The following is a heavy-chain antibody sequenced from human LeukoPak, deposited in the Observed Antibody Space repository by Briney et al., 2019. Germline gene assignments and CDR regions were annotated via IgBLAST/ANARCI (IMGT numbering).Heavy chain of an antibody. CDR3: ARDDFSDV. Sequence: GGSLRLSCAASGFTFSSYSMNWVRQAPGKGLEWVSSIGSSSSYIYYADSVKGRFTISRDNAKNSLYLQMNSLRAEDTAVYYCARDDFSDVWGQGTTVTVSS. CDR2: IGSSSSYI. CDR1: GFTFSSYS. V-gene: IGHV3-21*01. D-gene: IGHD3-3*01. J-gene: IGHJ6*02.